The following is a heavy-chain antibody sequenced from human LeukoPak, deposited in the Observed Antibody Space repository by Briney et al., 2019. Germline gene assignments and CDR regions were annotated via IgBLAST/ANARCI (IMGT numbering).Heavy chain of an antibody. V-gene: IGHV1-2*02. CDR2: INPNSGGT. D-gene: IGHD2-15*01. Sequence: GASVKVSCKASGYTFTGYYMHWVRQAPGQGLEWMGWINPNSGGTNYAQKFQGRVTMTRDTSISTAYMELSRLRSDDTAVYYCARFPPGSYCSGGSCYSGAFDYWGQGTLVTVSS. CDR3: ARFPPGSYCSGGSCYSGAFDY. J-gene: IGHJ4*02. CDR1: GYTFTGYY.